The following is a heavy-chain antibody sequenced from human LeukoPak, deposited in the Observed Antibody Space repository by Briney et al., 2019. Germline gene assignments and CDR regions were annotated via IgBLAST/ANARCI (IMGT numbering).Heavy chain of an antibody. CDR3: ANQPHIVVPTLLG. D-gene: IGHD1-26*01. Sequence: AGGSLRLSCAASGFTFSSYWISWVRQAPGKGLEWVANIKEDGSVKYYLDSVKGRFTISRDNIKNSLYLQMNSLRAEDTAVYYCANQPHIVVPTLLGWGQGTLVTVSS. V-gene: IGHV3-7*03. CDR1: GFTFSSYW. CDR2: IKEDGSVK. J-gene: IGHJ4*02.